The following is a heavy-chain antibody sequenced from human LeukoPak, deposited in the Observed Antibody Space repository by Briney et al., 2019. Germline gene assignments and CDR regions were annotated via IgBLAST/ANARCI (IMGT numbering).Heavy chain of an antibody. Sequence: GGSLRLSCAASGFTFSSYAMGWVRQAPGKGLEWVSAISGSGGSTYYADSVKGRFTISRDNSKNTLYLQMNSLRAEDTAVYYCAKDQSAAGRGSGAFDIWGQGTMVTVSS. CDR1: GFTFSSYA. CDR2: ISGSGGST. D-gene: IGHD6-13*01. V-gene: IGHV3-23*01. J-gene: IGHJ3*02. CDR3: AKDQSAAGRGSGAFDI.